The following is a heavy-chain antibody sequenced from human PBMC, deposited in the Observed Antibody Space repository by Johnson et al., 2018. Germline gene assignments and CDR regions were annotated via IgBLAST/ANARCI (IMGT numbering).Heavy chain of an antibody. Sequence: VQLVQSGGGLVQPGRSLRLSCAASGFTFDDYAMHWVRQAPGKGLEWVSRVKSDGSSTTYADPVTGRFTITRDNAKNSLYLQMNSLRTEDTAFYYCAKDHGADYCYHYMDVWGKGSTVTVSS. CDR3: AKDHGADYCYHYMDV. CDR1: GFTFDDYA. J-gene: IGHJ6*03. V-gene: IGHV3-9*01. D-gene: IGHD3-10*01. CDR2: VKSDGSST.